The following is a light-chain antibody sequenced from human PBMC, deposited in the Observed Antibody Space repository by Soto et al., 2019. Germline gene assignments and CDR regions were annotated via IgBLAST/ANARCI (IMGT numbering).Light chain of an antibody. Sequence: DIQMTQSPSSLSASVGDRVTITCRASQSISSYLNWYQQKPGKAPKLLIYAASSLQSGVPSRFSCSGSVPDLAVAISSLQPEDFATYHCQQSYSTPLPVGGGAQVDIK. CDR2: AAS. J-gene: IGKJ4*01. V-gene: IGKV1-39*01. CDR1: QSISSY. CDR3: QQSYSTPLP.